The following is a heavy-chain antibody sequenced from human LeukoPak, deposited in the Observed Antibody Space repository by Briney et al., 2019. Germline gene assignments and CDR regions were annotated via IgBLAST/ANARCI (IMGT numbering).Heavy chain of an antibody. Sequence: SGGSLRLSCTASRFYFSTYDMNWVRQVPGKGLEWISYIDSSGSTTYYAGSVQGRFTISRDNAKDSLYLQMKSLRVEDTAFYYCARESGWGLPHAFDFWGQGTMVTVSS. CDR1: RFYFSTYD. CDR3: ARESGWGLPHAFDF. CDR2: IDSSGSTT. V-gene: IGHV3-48*03. D-gene: IGHD3-3*01. J-gene: IGHJ3*01.